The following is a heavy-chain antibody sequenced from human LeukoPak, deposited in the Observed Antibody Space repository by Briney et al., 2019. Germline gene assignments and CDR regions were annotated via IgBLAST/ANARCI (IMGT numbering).Heavy chain of an antibody. CDR3: ARGLRVQGVIYTSWYYYYMDV. CDR2: INHSGST. Sequence: SETLSLTCTVSGGSISGYYWSWIRQPPGKGLEWIGEINHSGSTNYNPSLKSRVTISVDTSKNQFSLKLSSVTAADTAVYYCARGLRVQGVIYTSWYYYYMDVWGKGTTVTVSS. D-gene: IGHD3-10*01. V-gene: IGHV4-34*01. J-gene: IGHJ6*03. CDR1: GGSISGYY.